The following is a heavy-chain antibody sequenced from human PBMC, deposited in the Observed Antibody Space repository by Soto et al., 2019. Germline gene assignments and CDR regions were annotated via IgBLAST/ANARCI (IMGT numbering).Heavy chain of an antibody. Sequence: SETLCHTFTFANSVNSGGGCYCSKIRQHPGKGLEWIGYIYYSGSTYYNPSLKSRVTISVDTSKNQFSLKLSSVTAADTAVYYCARDIGPAYNLYYGMDVWGQGTTVTVSS. CDR1: NSVNSGGGCY. D-gene: IGHD1-1*01. V-gene: IGHV4-31*03. J-gene: IGHJ6*02. CDR2: IYYSGST. CDR3: ARDIGPAYNLYYGMDV.